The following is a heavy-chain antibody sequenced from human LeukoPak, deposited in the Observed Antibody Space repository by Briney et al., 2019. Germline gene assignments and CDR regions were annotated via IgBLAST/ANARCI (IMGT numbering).Heavy chain of an antibody. CDR1: GYTFTSYD. CDR2: ISSDGTNK. D-gene: IGHD2-15*01. CDR3: ARDLTTLEHLGYYYGMDV. J-gene: IGHJ6*02. V-gene: IGHV3-30*16. Sequence: SCKASGYTFTSYDISWVRQAPGQGLEWVIVISSDGTNKYYEDSVKGRFTVSRDNSKNTLYLQMNSLRDEDTAVYYCARDLTTLEHLGYYYGMDVWGQGTTVTVSS.